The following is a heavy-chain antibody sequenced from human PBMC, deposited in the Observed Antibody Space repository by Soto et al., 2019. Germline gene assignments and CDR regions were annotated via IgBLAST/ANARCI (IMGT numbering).Heavy chain of an antibody. CDR2: ISGSGGST. J-gene: IGHJ4*02. Sequence: EVQLLESGGGLVQPGGSLRLSCAASGFTFSSYAMSWVRQAPGKGLEWVSAISGSGGSTYYADSVKGRFTISRDNSKNTLYLKMNSMRAEDTAVYYCAKIESSWRWRNDYWGQGTLVTVSS. V-gene: IGHV3-23*01. CDR3: AKIESSWRWRNDY. CDR1: GFTFSSYA. D-gene: IGHD6-13*01.